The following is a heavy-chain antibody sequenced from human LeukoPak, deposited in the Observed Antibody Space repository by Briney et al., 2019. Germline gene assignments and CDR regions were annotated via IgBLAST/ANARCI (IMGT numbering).Heavy chain of an antibody. D-gene: IGHD2-15*01. V-gene: IGHV3-48*02. CDR1: GFPFSSFS. Sequence: GGSLRLSCAASGFPFSSFSMNWVRQAPGKGLEWVSYISSSSSTIYYADSVKGRFTVSRDNAKNSLYLQMNSLRDDDTAVYYCARDGGGGLDYWGQGTLVTVSS. J-gene: IGHJ4*02. CDR3: ARDGGGGLDY. CDR2: ISSSSSTI.